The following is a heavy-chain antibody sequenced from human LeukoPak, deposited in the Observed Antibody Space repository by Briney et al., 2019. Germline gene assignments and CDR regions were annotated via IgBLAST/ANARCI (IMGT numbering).Heavy chain of an antibody. Sequence: PGRSLRLSCATSGFTFSSYAMHWVRQAPGKGPEWVAVISYDGSNKYYADSVKGRFTISRDNSKNTLYLQMNSLRAEDTAVYYCARAPDCSSTSCHLDYWGQGTLVTVSS. V-gene: IGHV3-30-3*01. CDR3: ARAPDCSSTSCHLDY. J-gene: IGHJ4*02. D-gene: IGHD2-2*01. CDR2: ISYDGSNK. CDR1: GFTFSSYA.